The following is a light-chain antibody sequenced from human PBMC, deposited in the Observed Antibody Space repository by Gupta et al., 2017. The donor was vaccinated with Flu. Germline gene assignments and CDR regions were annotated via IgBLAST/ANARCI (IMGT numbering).Light chain of an antibody. CDR2: GAS. Sequence: EIVLTQSPGTLSLSPGERATLSCRASQSVSSSYLAWYQQKPGQAPRLLIYGASSRATGIPDRFSGSGSGTDFTLTISRLEPEDFAVYYCQQYGSPPVVVTFGGGTKVEIK. J-gene: IGKJ4*01. V-gene: IGKV3-20*01. CDR3: QQYGSPPVVVT. CDR1: QSVSSSY.